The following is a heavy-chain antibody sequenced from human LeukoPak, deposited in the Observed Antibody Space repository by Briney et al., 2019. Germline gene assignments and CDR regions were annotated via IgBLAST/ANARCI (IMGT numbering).Heavy chain of an antibody. Sequence: GGSLRLSCAASGFTFSDNYMSWIRQGPGKGLEWVSYISSSGSTIYYADSVKGRFTISRDNAKNSLYLQMNSLRAEDTAVYYCARSTGTLNFDYWGQGTLVTVSS. J-gene: IGHJ4*02. V-gene: IGHV3-11*04. CDR3: ARSTGTLNFDY. CDR1: GFTFSDNY. CDR2: ISSSGSTI. D-gene: IGHD6-13*01.